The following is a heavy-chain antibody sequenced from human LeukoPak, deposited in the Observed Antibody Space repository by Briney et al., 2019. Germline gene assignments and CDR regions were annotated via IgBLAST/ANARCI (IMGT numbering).Heavy chain of an antibody. V-gene: IGHV1-69*13. J-gene: IGHJ6*02. CDR2: IIPIFGTA. Sequence: SVKVSCKASGGTFSSYAISWVRQAPGQGLEWMGGIIPIFGTANYAQKFQGRVTITADESTSTAYMELSSLRSEDTAVYYCARAPSSYYDFWSGYAISWASDYYYYYGMDVWGQGTTVTVSS. CDR3: ARAPSSYYDFWSGYAISWASDYYYYYGMDV. CDR1: GGTFSSYA. D-gene: IGHD3-3*01.